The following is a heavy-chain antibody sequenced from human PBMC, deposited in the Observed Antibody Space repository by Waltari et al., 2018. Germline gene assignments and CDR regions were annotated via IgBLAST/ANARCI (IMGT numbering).Heavy chain of an antibody. CDR1: GYVFTAYY. Sequence: VQLVQSGAEVKKPGASVTVSCKTSGYVFTAYYMFWVRQAPGQGLQCMGWINPNSGDTDYAQKFQGRVIMTRDTSITTAYIELSNLTSDDTAIYYCARGAPLIGGEQYLDNWGQGTLVTVSS. CDR2: INPNSGDT. D-gene: IGHD2-21*01. J-gene: IGHJ4*02. CDR3: ARGAPLIGGEQYLDN. V-gene: IGHV1-2*02.